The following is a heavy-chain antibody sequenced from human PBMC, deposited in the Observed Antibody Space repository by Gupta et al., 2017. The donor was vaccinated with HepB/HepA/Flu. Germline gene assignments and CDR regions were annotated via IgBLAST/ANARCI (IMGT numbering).Heavy chain of an antibody. CDR1: GFTFSGPP. J-gene: IGHJ4*02. D-gene: IGHD2-2*02. Sequence: EVQLVESGGGLVQPGGSLNLPCAASGFTFSGPPIHWVRQAPGKGPEWVGRIANKAHKYATAYAASVKGRITLSRDDLKNTAYLQMNSLKTEDTAVYYCTAGYMEDWGQGTLVTVSS. CDR2: IANKAHKYAT. V-gene: IGHV3-73*01. CDR3: TAGYMED.